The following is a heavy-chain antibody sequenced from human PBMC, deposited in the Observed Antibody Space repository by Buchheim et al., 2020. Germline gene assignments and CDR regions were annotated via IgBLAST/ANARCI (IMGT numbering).Heavy chain of an antibody. CDR2: ISYDGSNK. V-gene: IGHV3-30-3*01. Sequence: QVQLVESGGGVVQPGRSLRLSCAASGFTFSSYAMHWVRQAPGKGLEWVAVISYDGSNKYYADSVKGRFTISRDNSKNTLYLQMNGLRAEDTAVYYCARALRRSYYYGSGSYNYYYGMDVWGQGTT. CDR1: GFTFSSYA. D-gene: IGHD3-10*01. CDR3: ARALRRSYYYGSGSYNYYYGMDV. J-gene: IGHJ6*02.